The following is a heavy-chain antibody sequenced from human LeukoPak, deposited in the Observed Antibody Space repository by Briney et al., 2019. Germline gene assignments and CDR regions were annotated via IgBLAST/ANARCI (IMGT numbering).Heavy chain of an antibody. CDR1: GGSISSSNYY. J-gene: IGHJ4*02. V-gene: IGHV4-39*01. D-gene: IGHD6-19*01. Sequence: SETLSLTCTVSGGSISSSNYYWGWIRQPPGKGLEWIGNIYYSGGTYYKPSLKTRVTISVDTSKNQFSLKLTSVTAADTAVYYCARHASVDGNWPRPLDYWGQGSLVTVSS. CDR3: ARHASVDGNWPRPLDY. CDR2: IYYSGGT.